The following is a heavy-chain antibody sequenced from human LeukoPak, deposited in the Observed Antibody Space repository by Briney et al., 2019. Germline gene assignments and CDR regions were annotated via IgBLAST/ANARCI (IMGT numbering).Heavy chain of an antibody. V-gene: IGHV3-33*01. Sequence: GGSLRLSCAGSGFTFSTYVMHWVRQVPGKGLEWVARISHGGNTKFYADSVKGRFTISRDNSKNTLSLEMYSLRAEDTAMYYCARDRDWMLYDYWGQGTLVTVSS. D-gene: IGHD3-9*01. J-gene: IGHJ4*02. CDR2: ISHGGNTK. CDR1: GFTFSTYV. CDR3: ARDRDWMLYDY.